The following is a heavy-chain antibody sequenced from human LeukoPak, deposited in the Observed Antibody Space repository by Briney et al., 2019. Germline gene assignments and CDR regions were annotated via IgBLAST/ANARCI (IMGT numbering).Heavy chain of an antibody. Sequence: GGSLRLSCAASGFTFSSYAMSWVRQAPGKGLEWVSAISGSGGSTYYADSVKGRFTISRDNSKNTLCLQMNSLRAEDTAVYYCAKDPQVATINYFDYWGQGTLVTVSS. V-gene: IGHV3-23*01. D-gene: IGHD5-24*01. CDR1: GFTFSSYA. J-gene: IGHJ4*02. CDR3: AKDPQVATINYFDY. CDR2: ISGSGGST.